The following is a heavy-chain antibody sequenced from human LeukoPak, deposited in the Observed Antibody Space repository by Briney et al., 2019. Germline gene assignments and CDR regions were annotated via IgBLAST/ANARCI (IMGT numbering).Heavy chain of an antibody. CDR2: FDPEDGET. CDR1: GYTLTELS. J-gene: IGHJ4*02. CDR3: ATAHSGSYFNFDY. V-gene: IGHV1-24*01. Sequence: GASVTVSCKVSGYTLTELSMHWVRQAPGKGLEWMGGFDPEDGETIYAQKFQGRVTMTEDTSTDTAYMELSSLRSEDTAVYYCATAHSGSYFNFDYWGQGTLVTVSS. D-gene: IGHD1-26*01.